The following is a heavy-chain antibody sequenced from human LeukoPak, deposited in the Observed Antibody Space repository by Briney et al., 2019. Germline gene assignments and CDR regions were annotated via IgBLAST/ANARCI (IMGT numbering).Heavy chain of an antibody. D-gene: IGHD6-19*01. CDR3: ARGYSSGSWYFDL. CDR1: GFTFSSYE. V-gene: IGHV3-48*03. J-gene: IGHJ2*01. CDR2: ISSSGSTI. Sequence: GGSLRLSCAASGFTFSSYEMNWVRQAPGKGLEWVSHISSSGSTIYYADSVKGRFTISRDNAKNSLYLQMISLSAEDTAVYYCARGYSSGSWYFDLWGRGTLVAVSS.